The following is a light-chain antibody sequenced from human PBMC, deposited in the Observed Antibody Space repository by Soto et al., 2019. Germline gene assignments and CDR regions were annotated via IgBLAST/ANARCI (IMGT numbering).Light chain of an antibody. CDR3: QQYGSSPRT. Sequence: EIVLTQSPGTLSLSPGERATLSCRASQSVGSSHLAWYQQKPGQAPRLLIHGASSRATGIPDRFSGSGSGTDFTLTISRLEPEDFAVYYCQQYGSSPRTFGQGTKVEIK. V-gene: IGKV3-20*01. CDR1: QSVGSSH. J-gene: IGKJ1*01. CDR2: GAS.